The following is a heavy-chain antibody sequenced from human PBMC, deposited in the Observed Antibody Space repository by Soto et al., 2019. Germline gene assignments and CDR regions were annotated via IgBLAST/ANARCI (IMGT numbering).Heavy chain of an antibody. Sequence: QVQLVQSGAEVKKPGSSVKVSCKASGGTFSSYAISWVRQAPGQGLEWMGGIIPIFGTANYAQKFQGRVTITADESTRTAYMELSSVRSEDTAVYYCARYLDIVLVPAAMGFDYWGQGTLVTVSS. CDR2: IIPIFGTA. V-gene: IGHV1-69*12. CDR3: ARYLDIVLVPAAMGFDY. D-gene: IGHD2-2*03. CDR1: GGTFSSYA. J-gene: IGHJ4*02.